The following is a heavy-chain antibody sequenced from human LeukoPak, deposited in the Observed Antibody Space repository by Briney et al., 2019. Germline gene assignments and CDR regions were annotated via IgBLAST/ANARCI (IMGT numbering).Heavy chain of an antibody. J-gene: IGHJ3*02. CDR1: GYRFITYW. V-gene: IGHV5-51*01. CDR3: ARRLRTGGFDI. D-gene: IGHD1-1*01. CDR2: IQPADSQT. Sequence: GEPLQISCMGSGYRFITYWIDWVRHVPGKGLEWMGLIQPADSQTRYNPSFQGQVTLSDDKSINTAYLQWSSLRPSDTAIYYCARRLRTGGFDIWGQGTEVTVSS.